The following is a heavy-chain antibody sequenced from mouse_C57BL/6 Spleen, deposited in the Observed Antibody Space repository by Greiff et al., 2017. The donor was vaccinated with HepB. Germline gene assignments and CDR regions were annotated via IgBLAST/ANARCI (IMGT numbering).Heavy chain of an antibody. CDR2: IYPSDSET. CDR1: GYTFTSYW. J-gene: IGHJ2*01. Sequence: QVQLQQPGAELVRPGSSVKLSCKASGYTFTSYWMDWVKQRPGQGLEWIGNIYPSDSETHYNQKFKDKATLTVDKSSSTAYMQLSSLTSEDSAVYYCASSVENSNHDYWGQGTTLTVSS. V-gene: IGHV1-61*01. CDR3: ASSVENSNHDY. D-gene: IGHD2-5*01.